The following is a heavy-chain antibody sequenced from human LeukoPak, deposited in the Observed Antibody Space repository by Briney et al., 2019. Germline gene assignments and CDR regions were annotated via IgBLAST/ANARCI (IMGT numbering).Heavy chain of an antibody. Sequence: SGTLSLTCAVYGGSFSGYYWSWIRQPPGKGLEWIGEINHSGSTNYNPSLKSRVTISVDTSKNQFSLKLSSVTAADTAVYYCAREQGPFDYWGQGTLVTVSS. V-gene: IGHV4-34*01. J-gene: IGHJ4*02. CDR2: INHSGST. CDR3: AREQGPFDY. CDR1: GGSFSGYY. D-gene: IGHD1/OR15-1a*01.